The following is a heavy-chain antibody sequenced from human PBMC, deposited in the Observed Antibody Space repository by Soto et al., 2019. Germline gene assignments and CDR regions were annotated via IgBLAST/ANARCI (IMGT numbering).Heavy chain of an antibody. D-gene: IGHD2-15*01. CDR2: ISGTRNII. CDR1: GFTFYDFA. Sequence: DVQLVESGGGLVQPGRSLRLSCAASGFTFYDFAMHWVRQAPGKGLEWVSRISGTRNIIDYADSVKGRFIISRDNAKNSLYLQMNSLRTEDTAFYYCVKDMYEGSSGGSLDYWGQGTLVTVSS. V-gene: IGHV3-9*01. J-gene: IGHJ4*02. CDR3: VKDMYEGSSGGSLDY.